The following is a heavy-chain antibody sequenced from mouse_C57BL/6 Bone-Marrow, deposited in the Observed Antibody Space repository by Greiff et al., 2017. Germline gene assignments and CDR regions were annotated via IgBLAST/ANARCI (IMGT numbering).Heavy chain of an antibody. V-gene: IGHV5-6*02. CDR2: ISRGGSYT. D-gene: IGHD2-3*01. CDR3: AGRFYDGYYDYFDY. Sequence: EVKLVESGGDLVKPGGSLKLSCAASGFTFSSYGMSWVRQTPDKRLEWVATISRGGSYTYYPDSVKGRFTISRDNAKNTLYLQMSSLKSEDTAMYYGAGRFYDGYYDYFDYWGQGTTLTVSS. CDR1: GFTFSSYG. J-gene: IGHJ2*01.